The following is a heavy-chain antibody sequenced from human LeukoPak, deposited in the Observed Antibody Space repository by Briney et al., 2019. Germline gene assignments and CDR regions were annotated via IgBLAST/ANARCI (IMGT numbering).Heavy chain of an antibody. Sequence: IPSENLSLTCTVSGGSISSYYWSWIRQPAGKGLEWIRRIYTSGSTNYNPSLKSRVSMSVDTSKNQFSLKLSSVTAADTAVYYCARDRTYYYGSGSYIGPYNWFDPWGQGTLVTVSS. J-gene: IGHJ5*02. CDR1: GGSISSYY. CDR2: IYTSGST. CDR3: ARDRTYYYGSGSYIGPYNWFDP. D-gene: IGHD3-10*01. V-gene: IGHV4-4*07.